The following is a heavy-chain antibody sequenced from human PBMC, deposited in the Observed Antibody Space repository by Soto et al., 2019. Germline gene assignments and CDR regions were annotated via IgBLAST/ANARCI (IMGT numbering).Heavy chain of an antibody. Sequence: EVQLVESGGGFVQPGGSLRLSCAASEFTFTNAWMSWVRQAPGKRLEWVGRIKSTSDGGTTDYAAAVKGRFTISRDDSKNPVYLQMNSLTIEDTAVYYCTTRPYPYHDLFLGYLDFWGQGALVTVSS. CDR3: TTRPYPYHDLFLGYLDF. V-gene: IGHV3-15*01. J-gene: IGHJ4*02. CDR2: IKSTSDGGTT. D-gene: IGHD3-16*01. CDR1: EFTFTNAW.